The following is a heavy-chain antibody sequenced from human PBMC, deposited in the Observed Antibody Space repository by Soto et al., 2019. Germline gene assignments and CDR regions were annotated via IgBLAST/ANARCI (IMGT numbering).Heavy chain of an antibody. V-gene: IGHV1-2*04. J-gene: IGHJ4*02. D-gene: IGHD6-13*01. CDR2: INPNSGGT. CDR1: GYTFTGYY. Sequence: ASGYTFTGYYMHWVRQAPGQGLEWMGWINPNSGGTNYAQKFQGWVTMTRDTSISTAYMELSRLRSDDTAVYYCARVASSSWTYYFDYWGQGTLVTVSS. CDR3: ARVASSSWTYYFDY.